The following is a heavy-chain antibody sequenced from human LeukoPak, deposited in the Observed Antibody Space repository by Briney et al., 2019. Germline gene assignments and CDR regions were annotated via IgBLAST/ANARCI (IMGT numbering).Heavy chain of an antibody. J-gene: IGHJ4*02. CDR2: VSGDGGVT. V-gene: IGHV3-43*02. Sequence: PGGSLKLSCTVSGFTFRDFSMHWVRQAPGQGLQWIGLVSGDGGVTHYPDSVKGRFTISRDNNQNSLYLQMNSLTVDDSAFYYCAKGNNTISFNFDYWGQGTLVTVSS. CDR3: AKGNNTISFNFDY. CDR1: GFTFRDFS. D-gene: IGHD2-2*01.